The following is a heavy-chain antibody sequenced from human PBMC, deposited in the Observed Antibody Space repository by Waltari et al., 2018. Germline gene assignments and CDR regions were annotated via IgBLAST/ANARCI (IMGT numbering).Heavy chain of an antibody. CDR3: ARDSGDYDILTGYYLLDY. CDR1: GGSISRYY. J-gene: IGHJ4*02. V-gene: IGHV4-4*07. D-gene: IGHD3-9*01. CDR2: IYTSGST. Sequence: QVQLQESGPGLVKPSETLSLTCTVSGGSISRYYWSWIRQPAGKGLEWIGRIYTSGSTNYNPSLKSRVTMSVDTSKNQFSLKLSSVTAADTAVYYCARDSGDYDILTGYYLLDYWGQGTLVTVSS.